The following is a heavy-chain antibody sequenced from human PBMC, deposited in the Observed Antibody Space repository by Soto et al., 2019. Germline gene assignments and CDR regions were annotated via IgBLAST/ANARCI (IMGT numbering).Heavy chain of an antibody. Sequence: ASVKVSCKASGYTFTSYDMHWVRQAPGQGLEWMGWINPNSGSTNYAQKFQGRVTMTRDTSISTAYMELSRLRSDDTAVYYCATDVLLYYYYGMDVWGQGTTVTVSS. CDR2: INPNSGST. CDR1: GYTFTSYD. J-gene: IGHJ6*02. D-gene: IGHD3-10*01. CDR3: ATDVLLYYYYGMDV. V-gene: IGHV1-2*02.